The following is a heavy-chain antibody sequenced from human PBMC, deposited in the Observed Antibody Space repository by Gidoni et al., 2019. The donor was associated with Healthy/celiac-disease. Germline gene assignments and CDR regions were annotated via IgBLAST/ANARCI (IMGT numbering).Heavy chain of an antibody. Sequence: QVQLVESGGGLVKPGGSLRLSCAASGFTFSDYYMSWIRQAPGKGREWISYISSSSSYTNYADSVKGRFTISRDNAKNSLYLQMNSLRAEDTAVYYCAKSDDYYGSGAVNWFDPWGQGTLVTVSS. J-gene: IGHJ5*02. D-gene: IGHD3-10*01. CDR3: AKSDDYYGSGAVNWFDP. CDR1: GFTFSDYY. CDR2: ISSSSSYT. V-gene: IGHV3-11*06.